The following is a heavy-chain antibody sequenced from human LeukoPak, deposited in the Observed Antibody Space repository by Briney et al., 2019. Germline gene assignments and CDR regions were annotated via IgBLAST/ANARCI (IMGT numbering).Heavy chain of an antibody. CDR3: AREGESSAWTRWFDP. J-gene: IGHJ5*02. CDR2: IYTSGST. Sequence: SETLSLTCTVSGGSISSYYWSWIRQPAGKGLEWIGRIYTSGSTNYNPSPKSRATMSVDTSKNQFSLKLSSVTAADTAVYYCAREGESSAWTRWFDPWGQGTLVTVSS. V-gene: IGHV4-4*07. CDR1: GGSISSYY. D-gene: IGHD6-19*01.